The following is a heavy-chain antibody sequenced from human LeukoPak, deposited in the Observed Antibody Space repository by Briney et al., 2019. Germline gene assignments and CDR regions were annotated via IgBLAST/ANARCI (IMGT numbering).Heavy chain of an antibody. CDR3: ARDLRSYYYDSSGYYLGGDY. CDR1: GFTFSSYA. Sequence: GGSLRLSCAASGFTFSSYAMYWVRQAPGKGLEYVSAISTNGGRTYYANSVKGRFTISRDNSKNTLYLQMNSLRAEDTAVYYCARDLRSYYYDSSGYYLGGDYWGQGTLVTVSS. D-gene: IGHD3-22*01. J-gene: IGHJ4*02. V-gene: IGHV3-64*01. CDR2: ISTNGGRT.